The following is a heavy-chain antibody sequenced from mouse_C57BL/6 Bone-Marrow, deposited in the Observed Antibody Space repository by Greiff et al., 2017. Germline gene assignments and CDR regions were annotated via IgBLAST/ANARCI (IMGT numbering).Heavy chain of an antibody. Sequence: DVKLQESGAELVRPGASVKLSCTASGFNIKDDYMHWVKQRPEQGLEWIGWIDPENGDTEYASKFQGKATITADTSSNTAYLQLSSLTSEDTAVYYCTTDYPHAYWGQGTLVTVSA. CDR1: GFNIKDDY. J-gene: IGHJ3*01. D-gene: IGHD5-5*01. CDR3: TTDYPHAY. V-gene: IGHV14-4*01. CDR2: IDPENGDT.